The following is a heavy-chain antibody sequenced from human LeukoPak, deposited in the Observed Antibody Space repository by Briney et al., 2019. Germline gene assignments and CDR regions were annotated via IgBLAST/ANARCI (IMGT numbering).Heavy chain of an antibody. CDR2: ISGGDGTT. D-gene: IGHD5-12*01. J-gene: IGHJ4*02. Sequence: GGSLRLSCAASGFTFSSYAMSWVRQAPGKGLEWVSSISGGDGTTYYADSVKGRFTISRDNSKNTLYLQLNSLRAEDTAVYYCAKGSGYDHINFDSWGQGTLVTVSS. CDR3: AKGSGYDHINFDS. V-gene: IGHV3-23*01. CDR1: GFTFSSYA.